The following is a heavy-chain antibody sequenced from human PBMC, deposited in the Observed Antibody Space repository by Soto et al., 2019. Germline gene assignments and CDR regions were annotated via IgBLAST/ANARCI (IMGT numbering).Heavy chain of an antibody. Sequence: QVQLLQSGAEVKKPGASVKVSCKASGYMFNTYGITWVRQAPGQGLEWMGWISVYNGNIDYAQKFEGRVTMTIDTSTSTAYMELKSLTSDDTDVYDCARTYGSGDYFLHFEYWGQGTPVSVSS. J-gene: IGHJ4*02. V-gene: IGHV1-18*01. CDR2: ISVYNGNI. CDR3: ARTYGSGDYFLHFEY. D-gene: IGHD3-10*01. CDR1: GYMFNTYG.